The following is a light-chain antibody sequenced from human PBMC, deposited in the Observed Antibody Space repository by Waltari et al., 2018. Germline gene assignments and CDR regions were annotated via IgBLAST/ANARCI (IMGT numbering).Light chain of an antibody. CDR2: AAS. CDR3: QQVNTYPLT. V-gene: IGKV1-9*01. Sequence: DIQLTQSPSFLSASVGDRVTITCRASQGVTTYLAWYQQKPGKAPKLLIYAASTLQSGVPSRVSGSGSGTDFTLAISSLQPEDFATYYCQQVNTYPLTFGGGTKVEIK. CDR1: QGVTTY. J-gene: IGKJ4*01.